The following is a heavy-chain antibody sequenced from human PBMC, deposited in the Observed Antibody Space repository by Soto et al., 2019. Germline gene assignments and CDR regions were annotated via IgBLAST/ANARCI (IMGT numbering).Heavy chain of an antibody. CDR3: ARDGCSGSNCLNWFDP. J-gene: IGHJ5*02. Sequence: GGSLRLSCAASGFIFSSYAVHWVRQAPGKGLEWVAIVSSGGSKKDYGDSVKGRFTISRDNSKNTVYLQMNSLGTEDTAVYYCARDGCSGSNCLNWFDPWGQGTLVTVSS. V-gene: IGHV3-30-3*01. CDR2: VSSGGSKK. CDR1: GFIFSSYA. D-gene: IGHD2-15*01.